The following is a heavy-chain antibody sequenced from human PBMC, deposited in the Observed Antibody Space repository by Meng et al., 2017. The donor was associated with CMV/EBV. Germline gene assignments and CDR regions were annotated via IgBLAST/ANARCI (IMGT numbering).Heavy chain of an antibody. Sequence: SVKVSCKASGGTFSSYAISWVRQAPGQGLEWMGGIIPILGIANYAQKFQGRVTITADKSTSTAYMELSSLRSEDTAVYYCARVPNITIWDYYYGMDVWGQGTTITVSS. CDR3: ARVPNITIWDYYYGMDV. V-gene: IGHV1-69*10. J-gene: IGHJ6*02. CDR2: IIPILGIA. CDR1: GGTFSSYA. D-gene: IGHD3-3*01.